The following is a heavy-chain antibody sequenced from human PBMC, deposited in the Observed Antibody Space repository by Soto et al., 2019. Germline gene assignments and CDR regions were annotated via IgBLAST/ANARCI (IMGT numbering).Heavy chain of an antibody. J-gene: IGHJ6*02. CDR3: ARGSFRITAARPQIYYYGMDV. V-gene: IGHV4-34*01. CDR1: GGSFSGYY. D-gene: IGHD6-6*01. CDR2: INHSGST. Sequence: SETLSLTCAVYGGSFSGYYWSWIRQPPGKGLEWIGEINHSGSTNYNPSLKSRVTISVDTSKNQFPLKLSSVTAADTAVYYCARGSFRITAARPQIYYYGMDVWGQGTTVTVSS.